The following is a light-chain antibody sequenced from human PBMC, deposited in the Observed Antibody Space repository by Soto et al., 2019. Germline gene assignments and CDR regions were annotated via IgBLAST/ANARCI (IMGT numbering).Light chain of an antibody. V-gene: IGLV2-14*01. CDR2: DVS. CDR1: SSDVGGYNY. CDR3: NSYTTSSTLYV. Sequence: QSVLTQPASVSGSPGQSITISCTGTSSDVGGYNYVSWYQQHPGKAPKLMIYDVSNRPSGFSNRFSGSKSGNTASLTISGLQAEDEDDYYCNSYTTSSTLYVFGTGTKLTVL. J-gene: IGLJ1*01.